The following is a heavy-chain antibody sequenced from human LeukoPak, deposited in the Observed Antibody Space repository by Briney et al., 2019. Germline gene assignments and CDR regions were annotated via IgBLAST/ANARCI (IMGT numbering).Heavy chain of an antibody. CDR2: ISYDGSNK. V-gene: IGHV3-30*18. Sequence: GGSLRLSCAASGFTFSSYGMHWVRQAPGKGLEWVAVISYDGSNKYYADSVKGRFTISRDNSKNTLYLQMNSLRAEDTAVYYCAKTRYSDSDNKRDYWGQGTLVTVSS. CDR3: AKTRYSDSDNKRDY. J-gene: IGHJ4*02. CDR1: GFTFSSYG. D-gene: IGHD3-9*01.